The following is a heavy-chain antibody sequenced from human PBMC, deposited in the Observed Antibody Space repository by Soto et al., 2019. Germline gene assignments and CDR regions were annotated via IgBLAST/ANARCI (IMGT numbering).Heavy chain of an antibody. Sequence: EVQMVQSGGEVKKPGESLKISCKGSGFTSNYNWIAWVRQMPGKGLEWMGIIYPSDSDTRYSPSFQGQVTISADKSISTAYLQWTSLKASDTATYYCAAAIGVTESAYFHHWGQGTRVTVSS. CDR1: GFTSNYNW. CDR3: AAAIGVTESAYFHH. J-gene: IGHJ1*01. V-gene: IGHV5-51*01. CDR2: IYPSDSDT. D-gene: IGHD6-19*01.